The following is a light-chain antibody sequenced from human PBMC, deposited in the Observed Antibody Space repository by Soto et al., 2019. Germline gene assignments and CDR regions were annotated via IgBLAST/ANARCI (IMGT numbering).Light chain of an antibody. J-gene: IGKJ1*01. CDR1: QSISSSY. CDR3: QTYGRT. V-gene: IGKV3-20*01. Sequence: EIVLTQSPGTLSLSLGERATLSCRASQSISSSYLAWYQQKPGQAPRLLIYGAPSSATGIPGRFSGSGSGTDFTLTISGLEAEDYAVYYCQTYGRTFGQGTKVEIK. CDR2: GAP.